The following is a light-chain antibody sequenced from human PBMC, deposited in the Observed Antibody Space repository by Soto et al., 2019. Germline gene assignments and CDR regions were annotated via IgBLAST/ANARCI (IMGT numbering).Light chain of an antibody. CDR1: QGIRND. V-gene: IGKV1-6*01. CDR2: GAF. CDR3: QQYDNYPIT. Sequence: IQMTQSPSSLSASVGDRVTITCRASQGIRNDLGWYQQKPGNAPKLLIYGAFNLQTGVPSRFSGSGFGTDFTLTISSLQPEDFAIYYCQQYDNYPITFGQGTRREIK. J-gene: IGKJ5*01.